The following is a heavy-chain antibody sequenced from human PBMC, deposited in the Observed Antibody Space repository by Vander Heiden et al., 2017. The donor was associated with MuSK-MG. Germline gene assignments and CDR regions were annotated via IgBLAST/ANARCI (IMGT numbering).Heavy chain of an antibody. V-gene: IGHV1-18*01. J-gene: IGHJ6*03. CDR2: ISGYNGDT. D-gene: IGHD6-6*01. CDR1: GYTFTSYG. Sequence: QVQLVQSGAEVKKPGASVKVSCKASGYTFTSYGIRWVRQAPGQGLEWMGWISGYNGDTKYAQKLQGRVTMTADTSTRTAYMELRSLRSDDTALYYCARVSAARLAESSGYYYYMDVWGKGTTVTVSS. CDR3: ARVSAARLAESSGYYYYMDV.